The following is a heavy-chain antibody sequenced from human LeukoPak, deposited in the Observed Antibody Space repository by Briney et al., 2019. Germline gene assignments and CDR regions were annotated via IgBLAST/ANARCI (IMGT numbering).Heavy chain of an antibody. Sequence: GGSLRLSCAASGFTFSNYWMSWVRQAPGKGLEWVANIKQDGSETFYVDPVKGRFTISRDNAKNSLYLQMNSLRAEDTAVYYCARAVDVADYWGQGTLVTVSS. CDR3: ARAVDVADY. D-gene: IGHD2-15*01. CDR1: GFTFSNYW. J-gene: IGHJ4*02. CDR2: IKQDGSET. V-gene: IGHV3-7*01.